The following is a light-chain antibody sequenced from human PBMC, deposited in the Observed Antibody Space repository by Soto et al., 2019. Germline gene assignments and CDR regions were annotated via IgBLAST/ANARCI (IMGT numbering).Light chain of an antibody. V-gene: IGLV2-14*01. CDR3: SSYTSSSTLLYV. CDR2: DVS. J-gene: IGLJ1*01. CDR1: SSDVGGYNY. Sequence: QSALTQPASVSGSPGQSITISCTGTSSDVGGYNYVSWYQQHPGKAPKLMIYDVSNRPSVVSNRFSGSKSGNTASLTISGLQDEDEAHYYCSSYTSSSTLLYVFGTGTKLTVL.